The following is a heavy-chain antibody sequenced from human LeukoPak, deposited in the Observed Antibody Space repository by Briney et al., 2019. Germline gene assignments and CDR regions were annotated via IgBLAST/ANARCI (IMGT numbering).Heavy chain of an antibody. CDR3: ARGATISETGYFDF. Sequence: SETLSLTCAVYGGSFSRYYWSWIRQSPGKGLEWIAEIDHRGDANYNPSVKSRVTISVDTSKNQFSLKVRSLSAADTAVYYCARGATISETGYFDFWGQGTLVTVSS. CDR1: GGSFSRYY. CDR2: IDHRGDA. V-gene: IGHV4-34*01. D-gene: IGHD5-24*01. J-gene: IGHJ4*03.